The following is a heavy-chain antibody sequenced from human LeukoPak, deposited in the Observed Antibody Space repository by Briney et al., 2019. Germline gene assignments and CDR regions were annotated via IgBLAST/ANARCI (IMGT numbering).Heavy chain of an antibody. CDR2: INSDGSST. V-gene: IGHV3-74*01. Sequence: GGSLRLSCAASGFTFSSYWMHWVRQAPGKGLVWVSRINSDGSSTSYADSVKGRFTVSRDNAKNTLYLQMNSLRAEDTAVYHCARATGSYYSLGYWGQGTLVTVSS. CDR3: ARATGSYYSLGY. J-gene: IGHJ4*02. CDR1: GFTFSSYW. D-gene: IGHD1-26*01.